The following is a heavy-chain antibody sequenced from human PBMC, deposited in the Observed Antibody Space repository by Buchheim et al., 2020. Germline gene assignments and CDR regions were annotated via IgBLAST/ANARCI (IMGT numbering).Heavy chain of an antibody. CDR1: GFTFSSYE. V-gene: IGHV3-48*03. CDR3: ARVQGPDTAMGHDAFDI. CDR2: ISSSGSTI. J-gene: IGHJ3*02. Sequence: EVQLVESGGGLVQPGGSLRLSCAASGFTFSSYEMNWVRQAPGKGLEWVSYISSSGSTIYYADSVKGRFTISRDTAKNSLYLQMNSLRAEDTAVYYCARVQGPDTAMGHDAFDIWGQGT. D-gene: IGHD5-18*01.